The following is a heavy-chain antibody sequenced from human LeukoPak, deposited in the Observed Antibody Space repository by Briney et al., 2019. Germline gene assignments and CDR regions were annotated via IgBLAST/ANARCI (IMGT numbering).Heavy chain of an antibody. Sequence: PGGSLRLSXAASGFTFSSYWMHWVRQAPGKGLVWVTRINSDGSSTSYADSVKGRFTISRDNAKNTLYLQMNSLRAEDTAVYYCARDPGYYGDYLDYFDYWGQGTLVTVSS. CDR1: GFTFSSYW. CDR3: ARDPGYYGDYLDYFDY. V-gene: IGHV3-74*01. CDR2: INSDGSST. J-gene: IGHJ4*02. D-gene: IGHD4-17*01.